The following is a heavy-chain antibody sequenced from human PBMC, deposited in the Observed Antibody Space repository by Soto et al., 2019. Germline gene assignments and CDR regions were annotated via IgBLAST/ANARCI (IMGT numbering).Heavy chain of an antibody. CDR2: IRSKAYGGTT. CDR1: GFTFGDYA. Sequence: PGGSLRLSCAASGFTFGDYAMSWFRQAPGNGLEWVGFIRSKAYGGTTEYAASVKGRFTISRDDSKSIAYLQMNSLKTEDTAVYYCTRAIRITGTTLTDAFDIWGQGTMVTVS. J-gene: IGHJ3*02. V-gene: IGHV3-49*03. D-gene: IGHD1-20*01. CDR3: TRAIRITGTTLTDAFDI.